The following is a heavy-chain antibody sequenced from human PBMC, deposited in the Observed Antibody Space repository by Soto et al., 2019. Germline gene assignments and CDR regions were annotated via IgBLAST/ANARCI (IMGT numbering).Heavy chain of an antibody. CDR2: IYHSGST. CDR1: GCSISSGYY. CDR3: ARDDIVVVTD. D-gene: IGHD2-21*02. Sequence: SETLSLTCAVSGCSISSGYYWGWIRQSPGRGLEWIGSIYHSGSTYYNPSLKSRVTISVDTSKNQFSLKLSSVTAADTAVYYCARDDIVVVTDWGQGTMVTVSS. V-gene: IGHV4-38-2*02. J-gene: IGHJ4*01.